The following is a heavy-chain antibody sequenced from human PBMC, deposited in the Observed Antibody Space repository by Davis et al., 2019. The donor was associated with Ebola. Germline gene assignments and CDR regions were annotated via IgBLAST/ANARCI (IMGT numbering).Heavy chain of an antibody. D-gene: IGHD4-23*01. CDR2: ISYDGSNK. CDR3: ARNSPGGEVDY. Sequence: GESLKTSCAAPGFTFSSYGLHRVRQAPGKGLEWVAVISYDGSNKYYADSVKGRFTISRDNSKNTLYLQMNSLRAEDTAVYYCARNSPGGEVDYWGQGTLVTVSS. V-gene: IGHV3-30*03. CDR1: GFTFSSYG. J-gene: IGHJ4*02.